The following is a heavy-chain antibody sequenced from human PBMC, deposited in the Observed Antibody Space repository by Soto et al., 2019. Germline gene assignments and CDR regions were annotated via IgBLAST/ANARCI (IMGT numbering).Heavy chain of an antibody. Sequence: QVHLVQSGPEVKRPGASVQVSCKTSGYTFTDYYLHWVRQAPGQGLEWMGWVNSKSGGTNYAQKFQGRVSMTWDTSLNTAYMDLNSLSSDDTAVYYCAREPRPTGYSGKWFDFDYWGLGTLVTVSS. J-gene: IGHJ4*02. V-gene: IGHV1-2*02. CDR3: AREPRPTGYSGKWFDFDY. CDR1: GYTFTDYY. CDR2: VNSKSGGT. D-gene: IGHD1-26*01.